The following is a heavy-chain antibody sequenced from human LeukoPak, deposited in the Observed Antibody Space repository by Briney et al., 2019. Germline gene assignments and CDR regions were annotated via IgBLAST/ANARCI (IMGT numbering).Heavy chain of an antibody. J-gene: IGHJ5*02. Sequence: ASVKVSCKASGYTFVTYGITWVRQSPGQGLEWMGWISAYNGDRNYAQNLQGRLTMTTDTSTSTAYMELRSPRSDDTAVYYCARDLDSSSWSINWFDPWGQGTLVTVSS. CDR1: GYTFVTYG. V-gene: IGHV1-18*01. D-gene: IGHD6-13*01. CDR2: ISAYNGDR. CDR3: ARDLDSSSWSINWFDP.